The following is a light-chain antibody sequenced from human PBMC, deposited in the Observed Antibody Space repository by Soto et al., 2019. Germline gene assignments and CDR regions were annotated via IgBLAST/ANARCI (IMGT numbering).Light chain of an antibody. V-gene: IGLV1-40*01. CDR2: GNT. Sequence: QSVLTQPPSVSGAPGQRVTISSTGSSSNIGAGYDVHWYQQLPGTAPKLLIYGNTNRPSGVPDRFSGSKSGTSASLAITGLQAEDEAEYYCQSFDSSLSGVFGGGTQLTVL. J-gene: IGLJ3*02. CDR3: QSFDSSLSGV. CDR1: SSNIGAGYD.